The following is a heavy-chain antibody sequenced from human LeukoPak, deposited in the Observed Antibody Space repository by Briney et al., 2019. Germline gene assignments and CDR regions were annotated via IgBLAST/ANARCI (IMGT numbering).Heavy chain of an antibody. CDR2: IKQDGSEK. CDR1: GFTFSSYW. Sequence: PGGSLRLSCAASGFTFSSYWMSWVRQAPGNGLEWVANIKQDGSEKYYVDSVKGRFTISRDNAKNSLYLQMNSLRAEDTAVYYCAREGDGYNLSVDYWGQGTLVTVSS. V-gene: IGHV3-7*01. J-gene: IGHJ4*02. CDR3: AREGDGYNLSVDY. D-gene: IGHD5-24*01.